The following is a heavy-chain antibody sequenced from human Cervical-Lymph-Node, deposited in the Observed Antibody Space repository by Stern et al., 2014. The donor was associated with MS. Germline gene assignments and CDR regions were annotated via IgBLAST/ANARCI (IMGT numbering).Heavy chain of an antibody. CDR2: IDTNTGNP. CDR1: GSTLTSYA. D-gene: IGHD2-2*01. J-gene: IGHJ6*02. CDR3: ARPKYRMDV. Sequence: QVQLVQSGSELKKPGASVKVSCKASGSTLTSYAMNWVRQAPGPGLEWMGWIDTNTGNPTYAQGFTGRFVFSLDPSVSTAYLQITSTEADHTGVYYCARPKYRMDVWGQGTPATVSS. V-gene: IGHV7-4-1*02.